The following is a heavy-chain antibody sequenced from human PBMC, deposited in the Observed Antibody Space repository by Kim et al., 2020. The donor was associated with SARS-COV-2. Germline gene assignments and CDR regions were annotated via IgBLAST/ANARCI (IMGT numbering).Heavy chain of an antibody. V-gene: IGHV3-53*04. Sequence: GGSLRLSCAASGFTVSSNYMSWVRQAPGKGLEWVSVIYSGGSTYYADSVKGRFTISRHNSKNTLYLQMNSLRAEDTAVYYCARDLSNYYGSGSYDYYYYGMDVWGQGTTVTVSS. CDR1: GFTVSSNY. CDR3: ARDLSNYYGSGSYDYYYYGMDV. D-gene: IGHD3-10*01. J-gene: IGHJ6*02. CDR2: IYSGGST.